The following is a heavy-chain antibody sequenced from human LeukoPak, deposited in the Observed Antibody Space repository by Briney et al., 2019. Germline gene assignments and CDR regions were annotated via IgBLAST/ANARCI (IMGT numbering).Heavy chain of an antibody. CDR1: GYTVSSNY. CDR3: ARDAPDRHYYYGMDV. V-gene: IGHV3-53*01. Sequence: GGSLRPSCAASGYTVSSNYMSWVRQAPGKGLEWVSVIYSGGYTYYADSVKGRFTISRDNSKNTLYLQMNSLRAEDTAVYYCARDAPDRHYYYGMDVWGQGTTVTVSS. J-gene: IGHJ6*02. CDR2: IYSGGYT.